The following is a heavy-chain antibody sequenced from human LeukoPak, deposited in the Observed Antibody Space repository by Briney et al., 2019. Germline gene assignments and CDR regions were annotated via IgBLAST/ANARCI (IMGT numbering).Heavy chain of an antibody. CDR2: THNSGST. Sequence: SETLSLTCTVSGGSISSYYWNWIRQPPGKGLEWIGYTHNSGSTSYNSSLKSRVTISADMSKNQVSLKLTSVTAADTAVYYCASCIVGANWFDPWGQGILVTVSS. CDR3: ASCIVGANWFDP. D-gene: IGHD1-26*01. CDR1: GGSISSYY. V-gene: IGHV4-59*01. J-gene: IGHJ5*02.